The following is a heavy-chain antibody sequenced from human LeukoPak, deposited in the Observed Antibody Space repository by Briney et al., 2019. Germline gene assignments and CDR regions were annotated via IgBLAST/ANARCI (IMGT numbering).Heavy chain of an antibody. CDR3: ASNLLAFYGSTD. CDR2: ISSSGSII. J-gene: IGHJ4*02. V-gene: IGHV3-48*03. Sequence: GGSLRLSCAASGFTFSSYEMNWVRQAPGKGLEWVSYISSSGSIISYADSVKGRFTISSDNTKNSLYLQMNSLRAEDTAVYYCASNLLAFYGSTDWGQGTLVTVSS. CDR1: GFTFSSYE. D-gene: IGHD3-10*01.